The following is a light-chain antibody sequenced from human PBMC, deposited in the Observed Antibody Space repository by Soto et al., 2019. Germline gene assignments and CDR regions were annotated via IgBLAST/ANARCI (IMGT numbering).Light chain of an antibody. CDR2: KAS. CDR3: QQYNSYSEA. J-gene: IGKJ1*01. Sequence: DIQMTQSPSTLSGSVGDRVTMTCRASQTISSWLAWYQQKPGKAPKLLIYKASTLKSGVPSRFSGSGSGTEFTLTISSLQPDDFATYYCQQYNSYSEAFGQGTKV. V-gene: IGKV1-5*03. CDR1: QTISSW.